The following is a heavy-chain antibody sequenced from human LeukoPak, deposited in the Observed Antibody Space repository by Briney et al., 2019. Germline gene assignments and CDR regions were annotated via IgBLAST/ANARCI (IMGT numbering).Heavy chain of an antibody. D-gene: IGHD3-3*01. J-gene: IGHJ6*02. CDR3: ANMNRFQGVDV. CDR2: TYYRSKWYN. Sequence: SQTLSLTCAISGDSVSSNSATWNWIRRSPSRGLEWLGRTYYRSKWYNDYAVSVKSRITINPDTSKNQFSLQLNSVTPEDTAVYYCANMNRFQGVDVWGQGTTVTVSS. V-gene: IGHV6-1*01. CDR1: GDSVSSNSAT.